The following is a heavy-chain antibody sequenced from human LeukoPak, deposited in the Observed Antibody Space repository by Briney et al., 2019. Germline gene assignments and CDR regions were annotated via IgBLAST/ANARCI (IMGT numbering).Heavy chain of an antibody. Sequence: GGSLRLSCAASGFTFSSYWMSWVRQAPGKGLEWVANIKQDGSEKYYVDSVKGRFTISRDNAKNSLYLQMNSLRAEDTAVYYCARLLNPMVRGVTDFDYWGQGTLVTVSS. D-gene: IGHD3-10*01. CDR2: IKQDGSEK. CDR1: GFTFSSYW. V-gene: IGHV3-7*01. CDR3: ARLLNPMVRGVTDFDY. J-gene: IGHJ4*02.